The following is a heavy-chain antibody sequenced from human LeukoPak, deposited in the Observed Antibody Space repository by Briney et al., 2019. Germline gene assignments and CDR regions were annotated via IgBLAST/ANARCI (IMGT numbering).Heavy chain of an antibody. Sequence: PSQTLSLTCAVSGGSISSGGYSWSWIRQPPGKGLEWIGYIYLSGSTYYNPSLKSRVTISVDTSKNQFSLKLSSVTAADTAVYYCARGRGYYDSSGYYYVRRYFDYWGQGTLVTVSS. J-gene: IGHJ4*02. CDR3: ARGRGYYDSSGYYYVRRYFDY. CDR2: IYLSGST. CDR1: GGSISSGGYS. V-gene: IGHV4-30-2*01. D-gene: IGHD3-22*01.